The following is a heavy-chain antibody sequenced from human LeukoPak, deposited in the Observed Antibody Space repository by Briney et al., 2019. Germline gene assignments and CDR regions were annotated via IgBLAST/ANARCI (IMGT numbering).Heavy chain of an antibody. Sequence: ASVKVSCKASGYTFTSYAMHWVRQAPGQRVEGIGWINACNGNTKYSQKFQGRVTITRDSSASTAYMELSSLRSEDTAVYHCTRDKSGYCSGGCCWIGNWFDPWGQGTLVTVSS. CDR2: INACNGNT. D-gene: IGHD2-15*01. J-gene: IGHJ5*02. CDR3: TRDKSGYCSGGCCWIGNWFDP. CDR1: GYTFTSYA. V-gene: IGHV1-3*01.